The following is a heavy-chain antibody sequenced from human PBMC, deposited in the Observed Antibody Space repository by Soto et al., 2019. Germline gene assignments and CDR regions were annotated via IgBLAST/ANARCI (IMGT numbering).Heavy chain of an antibody. V-gene: IGHV3-11*01. CDR1: GFTFSDYY. D-gene: IGHD3-22*01. J-gene: IGHJ4*02. CDR2: ISSSGSTI. Sequence: GGSLRLSCAASGFTFSDYYMSWIRQAPGKGLEWVSYISSSGSTIYYADSVKGRFTISRDNAKNSLYLQMNSLRAEDTAVYYCARVRGQLSSGYDNFDYWGQGTLVTVSS. CDR3: ARVRGQLSSGYDNFDY.